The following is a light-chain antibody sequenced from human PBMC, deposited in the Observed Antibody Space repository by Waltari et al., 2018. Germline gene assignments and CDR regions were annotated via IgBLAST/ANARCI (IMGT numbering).Light chain of an antibody. CDR1: QSVSSRH. Sequence: EIVLTQSPGTLSLSPGDRATLSCRASQSVSSRHLAWYQQKPGQAPGLLIYSASSRATGIPDRFSGSGSGTDFTLTISRLEPEDFAVYYCQQYGNSPRTFGQGTKVEIK. V-gene: IGKV3-20*01. CDR2: SAS. CDR3: QQYGNSPRT. J-gene: IGKJ1*01.